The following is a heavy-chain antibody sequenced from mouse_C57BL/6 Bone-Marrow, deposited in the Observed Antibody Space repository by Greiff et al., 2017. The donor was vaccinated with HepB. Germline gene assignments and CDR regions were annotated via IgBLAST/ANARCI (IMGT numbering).Heavy chain of an antibody. CDR2: INSDGGST. V-gene: IGHV5-2*01. J-gene: IGHJ3*01. D-gene: IGHD3-2*02. Sequence: EVKLQESGGGLVQPGESLKLSCESNEYEFPSHDMSWVRKTPEKRLELVAAINSDGGSTYYPDTMERRFIISRDNTKKTLYLQMSSLRSEDTALYYCARGAQATGLFAYWGQGTLVTVSA. CDR3: ARGAQATGLFAY. CDR1: EYEFPSHD.